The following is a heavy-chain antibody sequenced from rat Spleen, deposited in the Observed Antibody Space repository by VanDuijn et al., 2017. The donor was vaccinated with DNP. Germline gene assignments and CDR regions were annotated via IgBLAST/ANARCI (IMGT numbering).Heavy chain of an antibody. Sequence: EVQLQESGSGLVKPSQSLSLTCSVTGSSITSNYWGWLRKFPGNKMEYIGHISYSGSTNYNPSLKSRISITRDTSKNHFFLHLNSVTSEDSATYYCASYYGYNYWYFDVWGPGTMVTVSS. CDR3: ASYYGYNYWYFDV. CDR2: ISYSGST. D-gene: IGHD1-7*01. CDR1: GSSITSNY. V-gene: IGHV3-1*01. J-gene: IGHJ1*01.